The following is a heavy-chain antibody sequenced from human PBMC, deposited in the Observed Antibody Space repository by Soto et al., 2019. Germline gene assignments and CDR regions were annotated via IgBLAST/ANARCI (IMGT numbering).Heavy chain of an antibody. D-gene: IGHD2-15*01. CDR2: VHYSGNT. V-gene: IGHV4-59*08. CDR3: AKHGGVVPAAPVDY. J-gene: IGHJ4*02. CDR1: GGSISSFY. Sequence: SETLSLTCTVSGGSISSFYWSWIRQPPGEGLKWIGYVHYSGNTDYDPSLQSRVTISLDTSKNQVSLKLNSVTAADTAMYYCAKHGGVVPAAPVDYWGQGILVTVSS.